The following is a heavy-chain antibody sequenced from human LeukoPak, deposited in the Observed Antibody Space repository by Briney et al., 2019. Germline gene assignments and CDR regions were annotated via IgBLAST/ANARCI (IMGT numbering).Heavy chain of an antibody. CDR3: ARRVIITIFGVERKRFDAFDI. CDR1: GYTFTSYD. Sequence: ASVKVSCKASGYTFTSYDINWVRQATGQGLEWMGWMNPNSGNTGYAQKFQGRVTITRNTSISTAYMELSSLRSEDTAVYYCARRVIITIFGVERKRFDAFDIWGQGTMVTVSS. D-gene: IGHD3-3*01. V-gene: IGHV1-8*03. CDR2: MNPNSGNT. J-gene: IGHJ3*02.